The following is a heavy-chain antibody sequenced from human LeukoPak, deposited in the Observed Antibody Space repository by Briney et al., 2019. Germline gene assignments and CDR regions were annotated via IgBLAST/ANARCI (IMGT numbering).Heavy chain of an antibody. D-gene: IGHD1-26*01. CDR2: ISAYNGNT. Sequence: ASVKVSCKTSGYTFINYGITWVRQAPGQGLEWMGWISAYNGNTNYAQKSQGRVTMTTDTSTSTAYMELRSLTSDDTAMYYCARDSRGRWELEAPAYWAQGTLVTVSS. CDR1: GYTFINYG. V-gene: IGHV1-18*01. CDR3: ARDSRGRWELEAPAY. J-gene: IGHJ4*02.